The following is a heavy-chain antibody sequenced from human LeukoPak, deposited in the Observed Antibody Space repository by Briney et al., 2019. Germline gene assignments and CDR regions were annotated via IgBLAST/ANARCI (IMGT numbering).Heavy chain of an antibody. D-gene: IGHD6-19*01. V-gene: IGHV6-1*01. J-gene: IGHJ4*02. CDR3: ASQSGSSGWHGY. Sequence: SQTLSLTCAISGDSVSSNSAAWNWIRQSPSRGLEWLGRTYYRSKWYNDYAVSVKSRITINPDTSKNQFSLQLNSVTAADTAVYYCASQSGSSGWHGYWGQGTLVTVSS. CDR1: GDSVSSNSAA. CDR2: TYYRSKWYN.